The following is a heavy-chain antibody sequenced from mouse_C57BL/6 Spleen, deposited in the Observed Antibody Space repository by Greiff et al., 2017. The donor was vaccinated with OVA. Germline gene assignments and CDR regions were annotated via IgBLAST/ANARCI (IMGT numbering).Heavy chain of an antibody. CDR3: ARAPLDYGRSYQYLDY. Sequence: QVQLQQPGAELVRPGSSVKLSCKASGYTFTSYWMHWVKQRPIQGLEWIGNIDPSDSETHYTQKFKDKATLTVDKTSSTAYMQLSSLTSEDSAIYYCARAPLDYGRSYQYLDYWGQGTTLTVSS. J-gene: IGHJ2*01. CDR2: IDPSDSET. CDR1: GYTFTSYW. V-gene: IGHV1-52*01. D-gene: IGHD1-1*01.